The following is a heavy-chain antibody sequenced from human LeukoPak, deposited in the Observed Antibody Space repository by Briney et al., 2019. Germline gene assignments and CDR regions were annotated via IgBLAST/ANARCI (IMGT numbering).Heavy chain of an antibody. Sequence: SVKVSCKASGGTFSSYAISWVRQAPGQGLEWMGGIIPIFGTANYAQKFQGRVTTTADESTSTAYMELSSLRSADTAVYYCARGGQQQLVLPNWFDTWGQGTLVTVSS. J-gene: IGHJ5*02. CDR3: ARGGQQQLVLPNWFDT. V-gene: IGHV1-69*01. CDR1: GGTFSSYA. D-gene: IGHD6-13*01. CDR2: IIPIFGTA.